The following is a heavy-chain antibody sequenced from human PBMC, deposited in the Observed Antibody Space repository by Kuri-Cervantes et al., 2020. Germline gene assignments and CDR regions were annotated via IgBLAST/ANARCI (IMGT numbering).Heavy chain of an antibody. CDR2: IYHSGST. Sequence: ESLKISCAISGYSISSGYYWGWIRQPPGKGLEWIGSIYHSGSTYYNPSLKSRVTISVDTSKNQFSLKLSSVTAADTAVYYCAREVAAAAGAFDYWGQGTLVTDSS. D-gene: IGHD6-13*01. J-gene: IGHJ4*02. CDR1: GYSISSGYY. V-gene: IGHV4-38-2*02. CDR3: AREVAAAAGAFDY.